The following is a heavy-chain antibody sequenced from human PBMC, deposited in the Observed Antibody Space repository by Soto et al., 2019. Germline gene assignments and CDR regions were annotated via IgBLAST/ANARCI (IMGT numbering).Heavy chain of an antibody. J-gene: IGHJ4*02. V-gene: IGHV3-30-3*01. CDR1: GFTFSSYA. Sequence: GGSLRLSCAASGFTFSSYAMHWVRQAPGKGLEWVAVISYDGSNKYYADSVKGRFTISRDNSKNTLYLQMNSLRAEDTAVYYCASLGLPRGYFDYWGQGTLVTVSS. CDR3: ASLGLPRGYFDY. D-gene: IGHD3-16*01. CDR2: ISYDGSNK.